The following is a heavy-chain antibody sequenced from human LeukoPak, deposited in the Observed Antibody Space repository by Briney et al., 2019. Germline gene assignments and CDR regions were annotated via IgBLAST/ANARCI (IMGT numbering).Heavy chain of an antibody. D-gene: IGHD2-15*01. CDR1: AYTFTSYD. CDR3: AIERGGYCSGGSCFDY. J-gene: IGHJ4*02. Sequence: ASVKVSCKSSAYTFTSYDINWVRQATGQGLEWMGWMNPNSGNTGYAQKFQGGVTMTRNTSISTAYMELSRLRSEDTAVYYCAIERGGYCSGGSCFDYWGQGTLVTVSS. V-gene: IGHV1-8*01. CDR2: MNPNSGNT.